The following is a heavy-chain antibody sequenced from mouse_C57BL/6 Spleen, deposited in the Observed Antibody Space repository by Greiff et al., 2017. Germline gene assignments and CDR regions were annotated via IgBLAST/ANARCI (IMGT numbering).Heavy chain of an antibody. J-gene: IGHJ1*03. CDR2: IYPGDGDT. CDR3: LYYGSSHWYFDV. CDR1: GYAFSSYW. D-gene: IGHD1-1*01. V-gene: IGHV1-80*01. Sequence: VQLQQSGAELVKPGASVKISCKASGYAFSSYWMNWVKQRPGKGLEWIGQIYPGDGDTNYNGKFKGKATLTADKSSSTAYMQLSSLTSEDSAVYFCLYYGSSHWYFDVWGTGTTVTVSS.